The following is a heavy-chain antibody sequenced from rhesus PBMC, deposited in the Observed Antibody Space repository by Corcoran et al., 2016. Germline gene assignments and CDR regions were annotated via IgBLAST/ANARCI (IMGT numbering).Heavy chain of an antibody. CDR1: GGSIRSNY. CDR3: ARGIDG. V-gene: IGHV4-173*01. D-gene: IGHD2-15*01. J-gene: IGHJ4*01. CDR2: ISGSGCSP. Sequence: QVQLQESGPGLVKPSETLSLTCAVSGGSIRSNYWSWIRQPPGKGLEWIGRISGSGCSPDYNPPLKSPGPIATDTSKNPFSLKLSSVTAADTAVYYCARGIDGWGQGVLVTVSS.